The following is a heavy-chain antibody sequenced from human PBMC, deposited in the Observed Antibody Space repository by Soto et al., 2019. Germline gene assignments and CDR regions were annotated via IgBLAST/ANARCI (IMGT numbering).Heavy chain of an antibody. CDR1: GYSFDKPG. D-gene: IGHD3-3*01. V-gene: IGHV1-18*01. J-gene: IGHJ1*01. CDR3: SRGKGDFTFGR. CDR2: ISGDTGDT. Sequence: ASVKVSCKGSGYSFDKPGISWVRQAPGRGLDWMGWISGDTGDTIYAQTFQGRLSVTTVTSTRTAYMDLRSLTSDDTARYYCSRGKGDFTFGRWGQGSLVTVSS.